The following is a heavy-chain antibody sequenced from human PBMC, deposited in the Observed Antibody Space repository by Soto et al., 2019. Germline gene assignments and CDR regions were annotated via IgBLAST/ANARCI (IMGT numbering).Heavy chain of an antibody. CDR3: ARVAFSYFGMDV. Sequence: ETLSLTCSVPGGAISSYYWSWVRQPAGKGLEWIGRVFSSGSTNYNASLKSRVTMSIDTSKNEVSLTLRSVTAADTAVYYCARVAFSYFGMDVWGPGTTVTVSS. CDR2: VFSSGST. V-gene: IGHV4-4*07. CDR1: GGAISSYY. J-gene: IGHJ6*02. D-gene: IGHD3-3*02.